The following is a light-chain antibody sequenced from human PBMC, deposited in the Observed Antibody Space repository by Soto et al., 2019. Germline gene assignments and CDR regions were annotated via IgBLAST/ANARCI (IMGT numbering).Light chain of an antibody. Sequence: DIQMTQSPSTLSASVGDRVTITCRASQSISSWLAWYQQKPGKAPKLLIYKASSLESGVPSRFSGSGSGTVFTRIISSQQPDDFATYSCQQYNSYSRTFGQGTKVEIK. CDR3: QQYNSYSRT. CDR2: KAS. V-gene: IGKV1-5*03. J-gene: IGKJ1*01. CDR1: QSISSW.